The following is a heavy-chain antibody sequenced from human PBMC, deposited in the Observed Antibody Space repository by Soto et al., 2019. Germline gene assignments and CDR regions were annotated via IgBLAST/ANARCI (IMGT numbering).Heavy chain of an antibody. CDR3: TRETATLGPFYYYGMKV. CDR2: IRSKAYGGTT. V-gene: IGHV3-49*03. J-gene: IGHJ6*02. CDR1: GFTLGDYA. Sequence: PGGSLRSSFTASGFTLGDYAMSWFRQAPGKVLELVGFIRSKAYGGTTEYAASVKGRFTISIDDSKSIAYLQMNSLKTEDKAVYYFTRETATLGPFYYYGMKVWGHGTTVNVS.